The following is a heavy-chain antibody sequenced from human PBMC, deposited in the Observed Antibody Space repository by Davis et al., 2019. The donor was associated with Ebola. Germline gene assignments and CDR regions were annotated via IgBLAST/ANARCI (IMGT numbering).Heavy chain of an antibody. CDR1: GYTFTNYG. V-gene: IGHV1-18*04. Sequence: ASVKVSCKASGYTFTNYGITWVRQAPGQGLEWMGWINPHNGNTNYAQNVQGRVTMTTDTSTSTAYMELSSLRSEDTAVYYCAREVVVVVAATPTYYYYGMDVWGKGTTVTVSS. D-gene: IGHD2-15*01. CDR3: AREVVVVVAATPTYYYYGMDV. J-gene: IGHJ6*04. CDR2: INPHNGNT.